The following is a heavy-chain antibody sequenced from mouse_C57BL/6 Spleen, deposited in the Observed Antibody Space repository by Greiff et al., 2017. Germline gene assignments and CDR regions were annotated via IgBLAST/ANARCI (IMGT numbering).Heavy chain of an antibody. CDR1: GYTFTSYW. D-gene: IGHD2-4*01. CDR2: IHPNSGST. V-gene: IGHV1-64*01. J-gene: IGHJ2*01. Sequence: QVQLQQPGAELVKPGASVKLSCKASGYTFTSYWMHWVKQRPGQGLEWIGMIHPNSGSTNYNEKFKSKATLTVDKSSSTAYMQLSSLTSEDSAVYYCARGGFYYDCVLHCFAYWGQGTTLTVSA. CDR3: ARGGFYYDCVLHCFAY.